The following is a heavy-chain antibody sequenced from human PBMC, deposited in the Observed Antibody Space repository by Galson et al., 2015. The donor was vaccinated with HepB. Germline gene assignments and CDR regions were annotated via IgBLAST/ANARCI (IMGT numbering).Heavy chain of an antibody. V-gene: IGHV4-31*03. J-gene: IGHJ4*02. CDR1: GGSISSGGYY. CDR3: ARDIGKSGWSIHDY. D-gene: IGHD6-19*01. Sequence: TLSLTCTVSGGSISSGGYYWSWIRQHPGKGLEWIGYIYYSGSTYYNPSLKSRVTISVDTSKNQFSLKLSSVTAADTAVYYCARDIGKSGWSIHDYWGQGTLVTVSS. CDR2: IYYSGST.